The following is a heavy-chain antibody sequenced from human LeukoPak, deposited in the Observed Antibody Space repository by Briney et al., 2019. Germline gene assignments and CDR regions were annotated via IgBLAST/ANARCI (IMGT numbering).Heavy chain of an antibody. CDR1: GGSFSGYY. J-gene: IGHJ3*02. V-gene: IGHV3-23*01. D-gene: IGHD3-22*01. CDR2: ISGSGGST. Sequence: ETLSLTCAVYGGSFSGYYWSWIRQPPGKGLEWVSAISGSGGSTYSADSVKGRFTISRDNSKNTLYLQMNSLRAEDTAVYYCANARGRYYDSGNHAFDIWGQGTMVTVSS. CDR3: ANARGRYYDSGNHAFDI.